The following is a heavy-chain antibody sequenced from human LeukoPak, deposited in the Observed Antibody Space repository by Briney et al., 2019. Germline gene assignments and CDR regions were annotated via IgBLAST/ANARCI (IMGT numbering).Heavy chain of an antibody. V-gene: IGHV3-9*01. CDR1: GFTFDDYA. Sequence: GESLRLSCAASGFTFDDYAMHWVRQAPGKGLEWVSGISWNSGSVGYADSVKGRFTISRDNAKNSLYLQMNSLRAEDTALYYCAKASNIAVAGPGYWGQGTLVTVSS. D-gene: IGHD6-19*01. J-gene: IGHJ4*02. CDR3: AKASNIAVAGPGY. CDR2: ISWNSGSV.